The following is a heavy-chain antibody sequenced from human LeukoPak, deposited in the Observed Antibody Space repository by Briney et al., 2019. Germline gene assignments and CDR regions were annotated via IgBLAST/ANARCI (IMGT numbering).Heavy chain of an antibody. CDR3: ARGQNIAAADPYFEY. J-gene: IGHJ4*02. CDR2: ISSSSSYI. D-gene: IGHD6-13*01. CDR1: GFTFSSYS. V-gene: IGHV3-21*01. Sequence: AGGSLRLSCAASGFTFSSYSMNWVRQAPGKGLERVSSISSSSSYIYYADSVKGRFTISRDNAKNSLYLQMNSLRAEDTAVYYCARGQNIAAADPYFEYWGQGTLVTVSS.